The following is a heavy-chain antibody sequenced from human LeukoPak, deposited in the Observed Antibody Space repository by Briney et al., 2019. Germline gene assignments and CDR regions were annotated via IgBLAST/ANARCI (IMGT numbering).Heavy chain of an antibody. CDR2: IRVYNGNT. J-gene: IGHJ4*02. CDR3: AREASSGAYNDY. D-gene: IGHD1-26*01. Sequence: ASVKVSCKASGYTFTSYGINWVRQAPGQGLEWMGWIRVYNGNTNYAQKLQGRVTMTTDTSTSTVYMELRSLRSDDTAVYYCAREASSGAYNDYWGQGTLVTVSS. V-gene: IGHV1-18*01. CDR1: GYTFTSYG.